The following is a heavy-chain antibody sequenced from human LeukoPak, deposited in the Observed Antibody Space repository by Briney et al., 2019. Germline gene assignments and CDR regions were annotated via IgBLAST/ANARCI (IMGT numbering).Heavy chain of an antibody. CDR2: ISGRGVNI. J-gene: IGHJ4*02. Sequence: GGSLRLSCAASGFSFSSDAMSWVRQSPGKGLEWVSAISGRGVNIYNADSVKGRFTISRDISRTTLYLQMNSLRAEDTAVYYCAKESFYYDTTGYKAYYFDYWGQGTLVTVSS. CDR1: GFSFSSDA. V-gene: IGHV3-23*01. CDR3: AKESFYYDTTGYKAYYFDY. D-gene: IGHD3-22*01.